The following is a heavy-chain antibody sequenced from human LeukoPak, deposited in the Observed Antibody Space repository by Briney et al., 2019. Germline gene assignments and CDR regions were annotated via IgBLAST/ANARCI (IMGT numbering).Heavy chain of an antibody. CDR1: GFTFSSYA. V-gene: IGHV3-23*01. J-gene: IGHJ4*02. D-gene: IGHD2-21*02. Sequence: GGSLRLSCAASGFTFSSYAMNWVRQAPGKGLEWVSAISGSGGSTYYADYVKGRFTISRDNSKNTLYLQMNSLRAEDTAIYYCAKAIGTAWRHYFDYWGQGTLVTVSS. CDR2: ISGSGGST. CDR3: AKAIGTAWRHYFDY.